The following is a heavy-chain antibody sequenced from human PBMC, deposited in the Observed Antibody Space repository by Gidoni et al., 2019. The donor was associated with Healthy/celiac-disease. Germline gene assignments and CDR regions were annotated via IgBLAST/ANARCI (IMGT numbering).Heavy chain of an antibody. V-gene: IGHV3-74*01. CDR2: INSDGSST. D-gene: IGHD3-16*01. CDR3: AREGGFRDYYFDY. J-gene: IGHJ4*02. Sequence: EVQLVESGGGLVQPGGSLRLPCAASGFTFSSYWMHWVRQAPGKGLVWVSRINSDGSSTSYADSVKGRFTISRDNAKNTLYLQMNSLRAEDTAVYYCAREGGFRDYYFDYWGQGTLVTVSS. CDR1: GFTFSSYW.